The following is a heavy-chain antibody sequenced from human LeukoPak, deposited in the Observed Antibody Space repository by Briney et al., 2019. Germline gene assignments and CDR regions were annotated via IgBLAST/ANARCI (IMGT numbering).Heavy chain of an antibody. Sequence: PSETLSLTCAVYGGSFSGYYWSWIRQPPGKGLEWIGEINHSGSTNYNPSLKSRVTISVDTSKNQFSLKLSSVTAADTAVYYCARVGDSSGYYYFPFDLWGQGTLVTVSS. CDR3: ARVGDSSGYYYFPFDL. D-gene: IGHD3-22*01. J-gene: IGHJ4*02. V-gene: IGHV4-34*01. CDR2: INHSGST. CDR1: GGSFSGYY.